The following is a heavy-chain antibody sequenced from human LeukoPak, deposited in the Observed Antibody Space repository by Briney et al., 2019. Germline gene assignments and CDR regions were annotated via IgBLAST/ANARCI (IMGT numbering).Heavy chain of an antibody. CDR1: GFTFSDYY. V-gene: IGHV3-11*01. J-gene: IGHJ6*02. CDR2: ISSSGSTI. CDR3: AKDTTIIVVPAYGMDV. D-gene: IGHD2-2*01. Sequence: GGSLRLSCAASGFTFSDYYMSWIRQAPGKGLEWVSYISSSGSTIYYADSVKGRFTISRDNAKNSLYLQMNSLRAEDTAVYYCAKDTTIIVVPAYGMDVWGQGTTVTVSS.